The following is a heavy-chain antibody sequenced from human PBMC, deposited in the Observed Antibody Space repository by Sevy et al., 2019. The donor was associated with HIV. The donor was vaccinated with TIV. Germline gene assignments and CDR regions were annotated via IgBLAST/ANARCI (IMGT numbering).Heavy chain of an antibody. D-gene: IGHD3-16*01. Sequence: GGSLRLSCVASGFTFSNHAMAWVRQAPGKGLEWVSGITGNGETTYYRDSVKGRFAISRDNSKNTLYLQMYSLRAEDTAIYFCADGYPCHEFGVWGQGTLVTVSS. CDR1: GFTFSNHA. J-gene: IGHJ3*01. CDR2: ITGNGETT. V-gene: IGHV3-23*01. CDR3: ADGYPCHEFGV.